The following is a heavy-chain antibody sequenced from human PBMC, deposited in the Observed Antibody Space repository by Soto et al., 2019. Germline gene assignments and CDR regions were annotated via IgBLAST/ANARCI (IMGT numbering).Heavy chain of an antibody. CDR2: ISSSGSTI. CDR3: ARDHKGGYYYYGMDV. Sequence: GGSLRLSCAASGFTFSSYEMNWVRQAPGKGLEWVSYISSSGSTIYYADSVKGRFTISRDNAKSSLYLQMNSLRAEDTAVYYCARDHKGGYYYYGMDVWGQGTTVTVYS. CDR1: GFTFSSYE. V-gene: IGHV3-48*03. J-gene: IGHJ6*02.